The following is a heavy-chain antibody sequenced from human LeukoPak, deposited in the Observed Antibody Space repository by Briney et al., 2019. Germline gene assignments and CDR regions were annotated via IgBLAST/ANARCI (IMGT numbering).Heavy chain of an antibody. J-gene: IGHJ3*02. Sequence: GGSLRLSCAASGFAFSSYAMHWVRQAPGKGLEWVAVISYDGSNKYYADSVKGRFTISRDNSKNTLFLQMNSLRAEDTAVYYCAREGVGAGFDAFDIWGQGTMVTVSS. CDR3: AREGVGAGFDAFDI. CDR1: GFAFSSYA. CDR2: ISYDGSNK. D-gene: IGHD1-26*01. V-gene: IGHV3-30-3*01.